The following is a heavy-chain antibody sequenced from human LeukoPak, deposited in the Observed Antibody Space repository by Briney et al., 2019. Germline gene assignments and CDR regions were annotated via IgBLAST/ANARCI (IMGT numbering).Heavy chain of an antibody. D-gene: IGHD4-17*01. V-gene: IGHV3-23*01. CDR2: ISGSGGST. CDR3: AKGGSTSRDYGDYFG. J-gene: IGHJ4*02. Sequence: GGTLRLSCAASGFTFSTYGMSWVRQAPGKGLEWVSTISGSGGSTYYADSVKGRFTISRDNSKNTLYLQMNSLRAEDTAVYYCAKGGSTSRDYGDYFGWGQGTLVTVSS. CDR1: GFTFSTYG.